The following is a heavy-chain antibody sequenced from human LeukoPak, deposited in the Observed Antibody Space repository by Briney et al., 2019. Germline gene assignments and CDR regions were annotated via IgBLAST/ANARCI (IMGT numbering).Heavy chain of an antibody. D-gene: IGHD6-13*01. V-gene: IGHV4-39*01. CDR3: ARKYSSSWQRSRYNWFDP. CDR2: IYYSGST. Sequence: SETLSLTCTVSGGSISSGDYYWSWIRQPPGKGLEWIGSIYYSGSTYYNPSLKSRVTISVDTSKNQFSLKLSSVTAADTAVYYCARKYSSSWQRSRYNWFDPWGQGTLVTVSS. CDR1: GGSISSGDYY. J-gene: IGHJ5*02.